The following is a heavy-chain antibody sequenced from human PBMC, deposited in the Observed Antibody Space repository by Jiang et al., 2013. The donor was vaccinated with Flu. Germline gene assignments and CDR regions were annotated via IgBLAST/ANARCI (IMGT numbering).Heavy chain of an antibody. CDR3: AREGTDRDIAVAGGHYYGMDV. J-gene: IGHJ6*02. CDR1: GGTFSSYA. V-gene: IGHV1-69*04. Sequence: GAEVKKPGASVKVSCKASGGTFSSYAISWVRQAPGQGLEWMGRIIPILGIANYAQKFQGRVTITADKSTSTAYMELSSLRSEDTAVYYCAREGTDRDIAVAGGHYYGMDVWGQGTTVTVSS. CDR2: IIPILGIA. D-gene: IGHD6-19*01.